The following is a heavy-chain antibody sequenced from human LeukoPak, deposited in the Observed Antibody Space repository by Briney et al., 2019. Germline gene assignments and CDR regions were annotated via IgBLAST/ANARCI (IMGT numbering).Heavy chain of an antibody. CDR3: ASLPSSWYHPQVDY. V-gene: IGHV3-30-3*01. J-gene: IGHJ4*02. CDR1: GFTFSSYA. Sequence: GGSLRLSCAASGFTFSSYAMHWVRQAPGKGLEWVAVISYDGSNKYYADSVKGRFTISRDNSKNTLYLQMNSLRAEDTAVYYCASLPSSWYHPQVDYWGQGTLVTVSS. D-gene: IGHD6-13*01. CDR2: ISYDGSNK.